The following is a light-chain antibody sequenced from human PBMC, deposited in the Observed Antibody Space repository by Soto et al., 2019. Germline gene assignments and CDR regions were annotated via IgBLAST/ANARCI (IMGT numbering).Light chain of an antibody. CDR2: EVS. J-gene: IGLJ3*02. CDR1: SSDVGNYNF. Sequence: QSALTQPPSASGSPGQSVTISCTGTSSDVGNYNFVSWYQQHPGKAPKFMIYEVSKRPSGVPDRFSASKSGNTASLTVSGLQAEDEADYFCSSYAGSNNWVFGGGTKLTVL. V-gene: IGLV2-8*01. CDR3: SSYAGSNNWV.